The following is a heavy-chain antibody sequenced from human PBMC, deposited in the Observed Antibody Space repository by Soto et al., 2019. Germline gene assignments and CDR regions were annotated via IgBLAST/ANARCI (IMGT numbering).Heavy chain of an antibody. CDR2: IWYDGSNK. Sequence: PGGSLRLSCAASGFTFSSYGMHWVRQAPGKGLEWVAVIWYDGSNKYYADSVKGRFTISRDNSKNTLYLQMNSLRAEDTAVYYCSRDHRWAYGMTGTVTRAFDIWGQGTMVTVSS. V-gene: IGHV3-33*01. CDR1: GFTFSSYG. J-gene: IGHJ3*02. D-gene: IGHD1-1*01. CDR3: SRDHRWAYGMTGTVTRAFDI.